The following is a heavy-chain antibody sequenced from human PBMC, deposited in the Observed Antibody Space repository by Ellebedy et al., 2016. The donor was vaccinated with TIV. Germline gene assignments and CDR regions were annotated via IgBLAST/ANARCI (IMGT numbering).Heavy chain of an antibody. D-gene: IGHD3-3*01. CDR3: AKDQARFLEWLFGDY. J-gene: IGHJ4*02. CDR2: ISSSSSTI. Sequence: GESLKISXAASGFTFSSYSMNWVRQAPGKGLEWVSYISSSSSTIYYADSVKGRFTISRDNAKNSLYLQMNSLRAEDTAVYYCAKDQARFLEWLFGDYWGQGTLVTVSS. CDR1: GFTFSSYS. V-gene: IGHV3-48*01.